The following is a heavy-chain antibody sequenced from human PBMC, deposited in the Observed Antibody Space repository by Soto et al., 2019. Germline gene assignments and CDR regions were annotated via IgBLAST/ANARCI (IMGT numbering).Heavy chain of an antibody. CDR1: GFTVSSNY. D-gene: IGHD6-13*01. CDR2: IYSGGST. J-gene: IGHJ4*02. V-gene: IGHV3-53*01. Sequence: GGSLRLSCAASGFTVSSNYMSWVRQAPGKGLEWVSVIYSGGSTYYVDSVKGRFTISRDNSKNTLYLQMNSLRAEDTAVYYCVSFGPIAAAGNYWGQGTLVTVSS. CDR3: VSFGPIAAAGNY.